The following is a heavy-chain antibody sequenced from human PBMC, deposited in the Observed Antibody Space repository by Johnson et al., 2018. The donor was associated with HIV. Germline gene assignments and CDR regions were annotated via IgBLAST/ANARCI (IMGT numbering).Heavy chain of an antibody. J-gene: IGHJ3*02. CDR3: AKARGGYCSSTSCFAFDI. D-gene: IGHD2-2*01. CDR1: AFTFSRYW. V-gene: IGHV3-23*04. Sequence: VQLVESGGGLVQPGGSLRLSCAASAFTFSRYWMSWVRQAPGKGLEWVSALSGSGDRTYFADSLKGRFTISRDNSKNTLYLQMNSLRAEDTAVYYCAKARGGYCSSTSCFAFDIWGQGTMVTVSS. CDR2: LSGSGDRT.